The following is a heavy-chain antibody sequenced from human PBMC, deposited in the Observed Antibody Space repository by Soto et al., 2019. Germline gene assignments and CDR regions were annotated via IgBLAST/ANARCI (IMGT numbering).Heavy chain of an antibody. D-gene: IGHD5-12*01. CDR1: GFKFYSYA. CDR3: AKEGAWINDKIAH. Sequence: EVQLLESGGGSVQPGGSLRLSCTASGFKFYSYAMNWHRQAPGKGLEWVSGMDGSAVGTYYAETVKGGFAISRVNSGNTWYLQMHSLRGEDTALYYCAKEGAWINDKIAHWGQGMLVTVSS. J-gene: IGHJ4*02. V-gene: IGHV3-23*01. CDR2: MDGSAVGT.